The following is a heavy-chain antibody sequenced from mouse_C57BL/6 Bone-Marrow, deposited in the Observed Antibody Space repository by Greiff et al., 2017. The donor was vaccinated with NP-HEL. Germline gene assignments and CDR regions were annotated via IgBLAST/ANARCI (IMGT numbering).Heavy chain of an antibody. CDR2: IDPSDSYT. D-gene: IGHD2-2*01. V-gene: IGHV1-59*01. J-gene: IGHJ3*01. Sequence: QVQLQQPGAELVRPGTSVKLSCKASGYTFTSYWMHWVKQRPGQGLEWIGVIDPSDSYTNYNQKFKGKATLTVDTSSCTAYMQISSLTSESSAVYYGERVATMVMWFAYWGRGSLVTVSA. CDR1: GYTFTSYW. CDR3: ERVATMVMWFAY.